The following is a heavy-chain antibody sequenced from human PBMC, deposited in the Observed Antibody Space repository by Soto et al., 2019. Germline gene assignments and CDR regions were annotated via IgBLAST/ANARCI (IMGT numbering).Heavy chain of an antibody. CDR1: GGSISSSKW. V-gene: IGHV4-4*02. Sequence: QVQLQESGPGLMKPSGTLSLTCAVSGGSISSSKWWSWVRQPPGKGLEWIGEIYHSGSTNYNPSLKSRFTISVDKSKNQFSLKLTSVTAADTAVYYCASKDYGDYGWFDPWGQGTLVTVSS. D-gene: IGHD4-17*01. CDR2: IYHSGST. CDR3: ASKDYGDYGWFDP. J-gene: IGHJ5*02.